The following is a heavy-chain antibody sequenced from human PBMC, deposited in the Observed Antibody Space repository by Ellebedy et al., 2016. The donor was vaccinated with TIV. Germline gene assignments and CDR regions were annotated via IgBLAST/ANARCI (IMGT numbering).Heavy chain of an antibody. D-gene: IGHD4-17*01. Sequence: AASVKVSCKASGYTFTSYDINWVRQATGQGLEWMGWINPNSGGTNYAQKFQGWVTMTRDTSISTAYMELSRLRSDDTAVYYCARDGAVTTVFDYWGQGTLVTVSS. J-gene: IGHJ4*02. V-gene: IGHV1-2*04. CDR1: GYTFTSYD. CDR2: INPNSGGT. CDR3: ARDGAVTTVFDY.